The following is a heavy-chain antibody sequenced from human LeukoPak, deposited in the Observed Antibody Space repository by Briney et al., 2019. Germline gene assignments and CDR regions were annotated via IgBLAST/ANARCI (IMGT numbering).Heavy chain of an antibody. D-gene: IGHD5-24*01. CDR3: ASGMATTRRGPGSNFL. CDR1: GFTFSSYS. Sequence: PGGSLRLSCAASGFTFSSYSMNWVRQAPGKGLEWVSSISSSSSYIYYADSVKGRFTISRDNAKNSLYLQMNSLRAEDTAVYYCASGMATTRRGPGSNFLWGQGTLVTVSS. J-gene: IGHJ4*02. CDR2: ISSSSSYI. V-gene: IGHV3-21*01.